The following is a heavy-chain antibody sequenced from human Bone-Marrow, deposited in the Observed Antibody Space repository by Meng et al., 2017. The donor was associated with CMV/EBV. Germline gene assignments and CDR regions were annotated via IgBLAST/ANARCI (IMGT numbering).Heavy chain of an antibody. CDR2: INPNGGST. CDR3: ARDVDYPNWFDP. D-gene: IGHD4-11*01. V-gene: IGHV1-46*01. CDR1: GYTFTNYY. Sequence: ASVKVSCKASGYTFTNYYVHWVRQAPGQGLEWMGIINPNGGSTGYAQRFLGRITMTRDTSISTAYMELNRLRSDDTAVYYCARDVDYPNWFDPWGQGTLVTVSS. J-gene: IGHJ5*02.